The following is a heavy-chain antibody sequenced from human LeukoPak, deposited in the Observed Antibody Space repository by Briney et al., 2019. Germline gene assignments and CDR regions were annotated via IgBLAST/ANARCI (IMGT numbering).Heavy chain of an antibody. J-gene: IGHJ4*02. Sequence: SETLSLTCTVSGGSISSYYWNWIRQPPGKGLEWIGYVYYIENTKYNPSLKSRATISADTSKNQFSLKLSSVTAADTAVYYCAREYEYGYFDSWGQGTLVTVSS. CDR2: VYYIENT. D-gene: IGHD3-10*01. V-gene: IGHV4-59*01. CDR1: GGSISSYY. CDR3: AREYEYGYFDS.